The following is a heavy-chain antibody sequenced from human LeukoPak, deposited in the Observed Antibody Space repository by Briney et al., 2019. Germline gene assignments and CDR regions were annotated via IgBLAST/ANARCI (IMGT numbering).Heavy chain of an antibody. D-gene: IGHD2-15*01. CDR2: ISGSGSST. J-gene: IGHJ4*02. CDR3: AKDRYCSGGSCYSGFDY. Sequence: GGSLRLSCAASGFTFSSYAMSWVRQAPGKGLEWVSAISGSGSSTYYADSVKGRFTIPRDNSKNTLYLQMNSLRAEDTAVYYCAKDRYCSGGSCYSGFDYWGQGTLVTVSS. V-gene: IGHV3-23*01. CDR1: GFTFSSYA.